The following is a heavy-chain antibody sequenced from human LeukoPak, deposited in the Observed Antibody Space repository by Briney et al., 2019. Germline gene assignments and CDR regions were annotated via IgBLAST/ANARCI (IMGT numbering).Heavy chain of an antibody. J-gene: IGHJ3*02. CDR3: SRDLRLHAFDI. Sequence: SETLSLTCTVSGGSISSSSYYWGWLRQTPGKGLEWIGTIYYSGSTYYNPSLKSRVTISVDTSKIQFSLKLTSMTAADTAVYYCSRDLRLHAFDIWGQGTMVTVSS. CDR1: GGSISSSSYY. CDR2: IYYSGST. D-gene: IGHD3-16*01. V-gene: IGHV4-39*02.